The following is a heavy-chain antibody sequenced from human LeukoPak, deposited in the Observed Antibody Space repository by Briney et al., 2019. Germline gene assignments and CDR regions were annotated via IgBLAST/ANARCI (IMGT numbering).Heavy chain of an antibody. V-gene: IGHV1-69*13. Sequence: SVKVSCKASGGTFSSYAISWVRQAPGQGLEWMGGIIPIFGTANYAQKFQGRVTITADESTSTAYMELSSLRSEDTAVYYRARGEFGGYYYYYYMDVWGKGTTVTVSS. D-gene: IGHD3-10*01. CDR3: ARGEFGGYYYYYYMDV. CDR2: IIPIFGTA. J-gene: IGHJ6*03. CDR1: GGTFSSYA.